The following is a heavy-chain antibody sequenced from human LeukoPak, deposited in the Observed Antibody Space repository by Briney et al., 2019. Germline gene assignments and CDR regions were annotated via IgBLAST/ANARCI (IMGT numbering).Heavy chain of an antibody. Sequence: GGSLRLSCAASGFTFSSYGMHWVRQAPGKGLEWVAFIRYDGSNKYYADSVKGRFTISRDNSKNTLYLQMNSLRAEDTAVYYCAKVSGYDFGPFDYWGQGTLVTVSS. D-gene: IGHD5-12*01. CDR1: GFTFSSYG. CDR3: AKVSGYDFGPFDY. V-gene: IGHV3-30*02. CDR2: IRYDGSNK. J-gene: IGHJ4*02.